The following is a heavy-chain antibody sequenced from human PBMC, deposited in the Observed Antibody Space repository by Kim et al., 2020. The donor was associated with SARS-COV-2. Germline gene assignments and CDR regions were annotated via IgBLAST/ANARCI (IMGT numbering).Heavy chain of an antibody. D-gene: IGHD3-10*01. V-gene: IGHV5-51*01. Sequence: GESLKISCKGSGYSFTSYWIGWVRQMPGKGLEWMGIIYPGDSDTRYSPSFQGQVTISADKSISTAYLQWSSLKASDTAMYYCARCYGSGSYVRFQRYYFDYWGQGTLVTVSS. J-gene: IGHJ4*02. CDR3: ARCYGSGSYVRFQRYYFDY. CDR2: IYPGDSDT. CDR1: GYSFTSYW.